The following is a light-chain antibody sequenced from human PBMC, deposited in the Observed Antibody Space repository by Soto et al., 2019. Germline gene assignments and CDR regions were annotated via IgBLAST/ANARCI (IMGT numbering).Light chain of an antibody. Sequence: DIQMTQSPSSLSASVGDRVTITCRASQSISSYLNWYQQKPGKAPKLLIYAASSLQSGVPSRFSGSGSGTDFTLTIGSLQPEDFATYYCQQSYSTPRFTFGGGTKVEIK. CDR2: AAS. V-gene: IGKV1-39*01. J-gene: IGKJ4*01. CDR3: QQSYSTPRFT. CDR1: QSISSY.